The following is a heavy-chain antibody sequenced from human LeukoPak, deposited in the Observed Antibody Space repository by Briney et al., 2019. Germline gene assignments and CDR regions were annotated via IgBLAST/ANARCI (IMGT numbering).Heavy chain of an antibody. J-gene: IGHJ4*02. CDR1: THTLTELS. V-gene: IGHV1-24*01. CDR2: FEPEDAET. CDR3: ATGSLTHRGERFLEWFGPRAIDY. D-gene: IGHD3-3*01. Sequence: SRKAASKLATHTLTELSINRVRQAPGKALDKRGSFEPEDAETIYAQKFQGRVTMTEDTSTDTAYMELSSLRSEVTAVYYCATGSLTHRGERFLEWFGPRAIDYWGQGALVTVSS.